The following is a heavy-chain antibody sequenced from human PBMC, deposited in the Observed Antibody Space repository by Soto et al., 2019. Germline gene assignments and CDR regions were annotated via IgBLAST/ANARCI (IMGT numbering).Heavy chain of an antibody. J-gene: IGHJ6*02. D-gene: IGHD3-10*01. CDR2: IIPIFGTA. CDR1: GGTFSSYA. CDR3: AGGPLITMVRGVIRGMDV. Sequence: SVKVSCKASGGTFSSYAISWVRQAPGQGLEWMGGIIPIFGTANYAQKFQGRVTITADESTSTAYMELSSLRSEDTAVYYCAGGPLITMVRGVIRGMDVWGQGTTVTVSS. V-gene: IGHV1-69*13.